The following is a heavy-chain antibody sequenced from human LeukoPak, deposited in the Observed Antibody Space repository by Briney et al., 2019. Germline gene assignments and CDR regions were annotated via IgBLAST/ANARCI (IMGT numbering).Heavy chain of an antibody. V-gene: IGHV1-18*01. CDR2: ISGSNGKT. CDR1: GYTFTTYG. J-gene: IGHJ4*02. D-gene: IGHD5-18*01. CDR3: ARDEKRAMAHFDY. Sequence: GASVKVSCKASGYTFTTYGISCVRQAPGQGLEWMGWISGSNGKTNYAQRFQGRVTVTTDTSTSTAYMELKSLRSDDTAVYYCARDEKRAMAHFDYWGQGTLVTVSS.